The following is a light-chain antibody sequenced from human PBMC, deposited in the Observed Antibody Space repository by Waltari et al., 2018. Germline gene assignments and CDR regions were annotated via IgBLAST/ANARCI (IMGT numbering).Light chain of an antibody. CDR2: GAM. CDR3: QQYDTSPAT. Sequence: EIVLTQSPGTLSLSPGARATLSCRASQSLRVAYLAWYQQKSGQAPRLLIYGAMYRASDIPDRFSGSGSGTDFTLTISRLEPEDFAVYYCQQYDTSPATFGQGT. V-gene: IGKV3-20*01. J-gene: IGKJ2*01. CDR1: QSLRVAY.